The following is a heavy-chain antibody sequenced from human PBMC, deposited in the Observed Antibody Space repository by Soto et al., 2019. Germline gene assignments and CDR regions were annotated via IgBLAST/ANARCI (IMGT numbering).Heavy chain of an antibody. CDR2: MSHSGGT. V-gene: IGHV4-34*01. CDR3: ARVERGTATTVVDAFDI. CDR1: GGFVSSGSYY. Sequence: QVQLQQWGAGLLKPSETLSLTCAVYGGFVSSGSYYWSWIRQPPGKGLEWIGEMSHSGGTHFNPSLTSRGTISVDTSKHQFSLKMSSVTAADTALYYCARVERGTATTVVDAFDIWGPGTMVTVSS. D-gene: IGHD1-1*01. J-gene: IGHJ3*02.